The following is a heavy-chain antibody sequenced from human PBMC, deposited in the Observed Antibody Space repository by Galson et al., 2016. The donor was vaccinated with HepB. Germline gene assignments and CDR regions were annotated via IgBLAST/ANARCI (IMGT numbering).Heavy chain of an antibody. V-gene: IGHV3-23*01. CDR2: IRHRDGST. Sequence: SLRLSCAGSGLIFDSDGISWVHQAPGKGLEWVSAIRHRDGSTHFGDSARGRFTISRDSSKNSVYLQMNSLRAEDTAVYYCATIPWVTSMPQLWGQGTLVSVSS. D-gene: IGHD2/OR15-2a*01. CDR3: ATIPWVTSMPQL. CDR1: GLIFDSDG. J-gene: IGHJ3*01.